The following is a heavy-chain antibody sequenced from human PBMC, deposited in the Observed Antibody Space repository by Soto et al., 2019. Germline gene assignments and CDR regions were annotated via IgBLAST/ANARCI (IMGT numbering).Heavy chain of an antibody. Sequence: PGGSLRLSCAASGFTFSSYAMHWVRQAPGKGLEWVAVISYDGSNKYYADSVKGRFTISRDNSKNTLYLQMNSLRAEDTAVYYCAREASVVVIRGFDYWGQGTLVTVSS. CDR1: GFTFSSYA. J-gene: IGHJ4*02. V-gene: IGHV3-30-3*01. D-gene: IGHD3-22*01. CDR2: ISYDGSNK. CDR3: AREASVVVIRGFDY.